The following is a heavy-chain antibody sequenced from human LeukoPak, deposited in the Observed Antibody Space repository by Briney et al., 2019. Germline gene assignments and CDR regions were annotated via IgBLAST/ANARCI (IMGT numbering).Heavy chain of an antibody. CDR1: GYTFTDYY. Sequence: ASVKVSCKASGYTFTDYYLHWVRQAPGHGLEWMGWIRPDGGDTNYAQMLQGRVTMTRDTSISTAYMELTNLSSDDTAVYYCARGITIYGVMIIYFDSWVQGTLVTVSS. D-gene: IGHD3-3*01. V-gene: IGHV1-2*02. CDR3: ARGITIYGVMIIYFDS. J-gene: IGHJ4*02. CDR2: IRPDGGDT.